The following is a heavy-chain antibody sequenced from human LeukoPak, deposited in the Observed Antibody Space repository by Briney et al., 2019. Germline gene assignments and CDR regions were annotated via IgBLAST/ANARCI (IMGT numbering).Heavy chain of an antibody. J-gene: IGHJ4*02. CDR3: ARDPGDYFYFDY. CDR1: GYTFTGYY. CDR2: INPNSGGT. Sequence: GASVKVSCKASGYTFTGYYMHWVRQAPGQGLEWMGRINPNSGGTNYAQKFQGRVTMTRDTSISTAYMELRSLRSDDTAVYYCARDPGDYFYFDYWGQGTLVTVSS. D-gene: IGHD4-17*01. V-gene: IGHV1-2*06.